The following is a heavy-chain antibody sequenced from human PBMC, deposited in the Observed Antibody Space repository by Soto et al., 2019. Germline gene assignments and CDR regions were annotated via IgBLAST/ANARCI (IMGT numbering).Heavy chain of an antibody. CDR2: IYTSGST. CDR1: GGSISSYY. Sequence: QVQLQESGPGLVKPSETLSLTCTVSGGSISSYYWSWIRQPAGKGLEWIGRIYTSGSTNYNPSLKSRVTMAVDTSKNQFSLKLSSGTAAETAGDYWARSYCSSTSCLFDPWGQGTLVTVSS. V-gene: IGHV4-4*07. J-gene: IGHJ5*02. D-gene: IGHD2-2*01. CDR3: ARSYCSSTSCLFDP.